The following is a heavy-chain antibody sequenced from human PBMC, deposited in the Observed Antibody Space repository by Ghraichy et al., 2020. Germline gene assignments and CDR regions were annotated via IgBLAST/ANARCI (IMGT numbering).Heavy chain of an antibody. Sequence: SETLSLTCPVSGVHIDRYYWTWILRPPGKGLEWLGHIYYSGPTYNPSLKSRVTVSLDFSKSLFPLTLNSVTAADTAVYYCARGQTNRPTDAFDIWGQGKVVTVSS. CDR1: GVHIDRYY. D-gene: IGHD2-8*01. V-gene: IGHV4-59*01. CDR2: IYYSGP. J-gene: IGHJ3*02. CDR3: ARGQTNRPTDAFDI.